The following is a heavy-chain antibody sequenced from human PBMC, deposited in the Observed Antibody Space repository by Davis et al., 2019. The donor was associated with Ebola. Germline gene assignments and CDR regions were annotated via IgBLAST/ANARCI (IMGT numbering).Heavy chain of an antibody. J-gene: IGHJ4*02. V-gene: IGHV3-74*01. CDR1: GFTFNKYW. Sequence: GESLKISCAASGFTFNKYWMHWVHQAPGKGLVYVSRISSDGGITSYADSVKGRFTISRDNAKSTLYLQMNSLTAEDTAVYYCVRTTYGAPEYWGQGTLVTVSS. D-gene: IGHD4-17*01. CDR2: ISSDGGIT. CDR3: VRTTYGAPEY.